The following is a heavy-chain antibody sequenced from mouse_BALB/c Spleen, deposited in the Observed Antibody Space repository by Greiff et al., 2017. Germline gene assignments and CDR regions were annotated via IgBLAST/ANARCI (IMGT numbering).Heavy chain of an antibody. V-gene: IGHV5-6-5*01. J-gene: IGHJ3*01. Sequence: DVKLVESGGGLVKPGGSLKLSCAASGFTFSSYAMSWVRQTPEKRLEWVASISSGGSTYYPDSVKGRFTISRDNARNILYLQMSSLRSEDTAMYYCARGVDYYGSTPFAYWGQGTLVTVSA. CDR3: ARGVDYYGSTPFAY. CDR1: GFTFSSYA. D-gene: IGHD1-1*01. CDR2: ISSGGST.